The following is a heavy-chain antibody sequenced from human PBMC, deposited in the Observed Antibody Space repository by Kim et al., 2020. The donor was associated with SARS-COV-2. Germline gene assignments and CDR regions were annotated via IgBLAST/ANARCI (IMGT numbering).Heavy chain of an antibody. CDR1: GYTFTSYG. D-gene: IGHD3-9*01. Sequence: ASVKVSCKASGYTFTSYGISWVRQAPGQGLEWMGWISAYNGNTNYAQKLQGRVTMTTDTSTSTAYMELRSLRSDDTAVYYCARDPYFDWLPSTTSNPHPFDYWGQGTLVTVSS. V-gene: IGHV1-18*04. J-gene: IGHJ4*02. CDR2: ISAYNGNT. CDR3: ARDPYFDWLPSTTSNPHPFDY.